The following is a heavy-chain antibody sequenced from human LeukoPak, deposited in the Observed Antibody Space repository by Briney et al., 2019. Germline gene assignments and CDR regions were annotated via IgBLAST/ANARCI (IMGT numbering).Heavy chain of an antibody. D-gene: IGHD3-10*01. V-gene: IGHV1-18*04. Sequence: ASVKVSCKASGYTFTSYGISWVRQAPGQGLEWMGWISAYNGNTNYAQKLQGRVTMTTDTSTSTAYMELRSLRSDDTAVYYCARESPILLWFGESTHYYGMDVWGKGTTVTVFS. CDR2: ISAYNGNT. CDR3: ARESPILLWFGESTHYYGMDV. CDR1: GYTFTSYG. J-gene: IGHJ6*04.